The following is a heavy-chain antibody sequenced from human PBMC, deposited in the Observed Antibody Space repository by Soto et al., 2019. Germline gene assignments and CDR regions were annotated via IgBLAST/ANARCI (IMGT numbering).Heavy chain of an antibody. J-gene: IGHJ6*02. CDR1: GFSFENYG. D-gene: IGHD2-21*02. CDR2: IWYDGSLQ. Sequence: QVQMVESGGGVVQPGRSLRLSCAASGFSFENYGMHWVRQAPGRGLEWVAIIWYDGSLQYYAAAVKGRFTISRENSKNTLYLEMNSLRAEDTAVYYCANLWGDCYNLGQDYNGMDVWGQGSTVIVSS. V-gene: IGHV3-33*06. CDR3: ANLWGDCYNLGQDYNGMDV.